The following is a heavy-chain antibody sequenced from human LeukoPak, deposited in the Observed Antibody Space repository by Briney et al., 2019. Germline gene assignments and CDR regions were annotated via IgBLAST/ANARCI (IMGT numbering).Heavy chain of an antibody. D-gene: IGHD3-10*01. J-gene: IGHJ4*02. V-gene: IGHV3-9*01. CDR3: ARWGSGGFDY. Sequence: GGSLRLSCVASGFIFEDSAMHWVRQVPGKGLEWVSGISWNSGSIGYADSVKGRVIISRDNAKNSLYLQMNSLRAEDTALYYCARWGSGGFDYWGQGTLVTVSS. CDR1: GFIFEDSA. CDR2: ISWNSGSI.